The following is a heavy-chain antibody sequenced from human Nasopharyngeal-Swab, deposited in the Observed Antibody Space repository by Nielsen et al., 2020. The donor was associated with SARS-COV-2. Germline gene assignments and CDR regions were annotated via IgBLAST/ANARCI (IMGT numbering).Heavy chain of an antibody. CDR3: ARDKGLRFLEWLPLKGFTGWFDP. CDR1: GGSFSSYA. CDR2: SIPIFGTA. Sequence: SVKVSCKASGGSFSSYAISWVRQAPGQGLEWMGGSIPIFGTANYAQKFQGRVTITADKSTSTAYMELSSLRSEDTAVYYCARDKGLRFLEWLPLKGFTGWFDPWGQGTLVTVSS. D-gene: IGHD3-3*01. J-gene: IGHJ5*02. V-gene: IGHV1-69*06.